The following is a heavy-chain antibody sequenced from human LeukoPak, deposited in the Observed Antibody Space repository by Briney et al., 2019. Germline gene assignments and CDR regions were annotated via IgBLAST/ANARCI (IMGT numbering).Heavy chain of an antibody. CDR2: IYYSGST. CDR3: ARLSGSYYPDY. D-gene: IGHD1-26*01. CDR1: GGSISSGDYY. Sequence: SETLSLTCTVSGGSISSGDYYWSWIRQPPGKGLEWIGYIYYSGSTYYNPSLKSRVTISVHTSKNQFSLKLSSVTAADTAVYYCARLSGSYYPDYWGQGTLVTVSS. V-gene: IGHV4-30-4*08. J-gene: IGHJ4*02.